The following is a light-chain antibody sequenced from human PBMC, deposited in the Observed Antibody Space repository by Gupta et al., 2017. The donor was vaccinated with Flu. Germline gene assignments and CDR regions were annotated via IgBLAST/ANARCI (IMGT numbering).Light chain of an antibody. CDR3: QQSYSSLPIT. CDR2: AAS. J-gene: IGKJ5*01. CDR1: QSISNY. V-gene: IGKV1-39*01. Sequence: DIVTITCQASQSISNYLNWYQQKPGKAPELLIYAASSLQSGVPSRFSGSGSGTDFTLTISSLQPEDFATYYCQQSYSSLPITFGQGTRLEIK.